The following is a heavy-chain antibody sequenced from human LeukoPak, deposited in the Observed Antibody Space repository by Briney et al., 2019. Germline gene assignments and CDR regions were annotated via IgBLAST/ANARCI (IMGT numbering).Heavy chain of an antibody. Sequence: WETLSLTCSVSGVSINSYYWSWVRQAPGKGLEWVGCIYFSGRTKNNPSLDSPVTISIDTSKKQSSLNLSGVTAADPPVYYCARGSGGHYDSSGYYHWGEGTLVTVSS. J-gene: IGHJ5*02. CDR3: ARGSGGHYDSSGYYH. CDR2: IYFSGRT. V-gene: IGHV4-59*01. D-gene: IGHD3-22*01. CDR1: GVSINSYY.